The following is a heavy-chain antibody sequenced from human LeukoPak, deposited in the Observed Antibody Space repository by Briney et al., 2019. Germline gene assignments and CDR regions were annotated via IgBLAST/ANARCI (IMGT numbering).Heavy chain of an antibody. CDR3: AESRLSGINDAFDI. D-gene: IGHD3-3*01. J-gene: IGHJ3*02. V-gene: IGHV3-23*01. CDR1: GLTFINFG. CDR2: ISGSAVIT. Sequence: GGSLRLSCAASGLTFINFGMTWDRQAPGKGLEWVPAISGSAVITSYADSVKGRFTISRDNSKNTLYLQMNSLRAEDTALYYCAESRLSGINDAFDIWGQGTMVTVSS.